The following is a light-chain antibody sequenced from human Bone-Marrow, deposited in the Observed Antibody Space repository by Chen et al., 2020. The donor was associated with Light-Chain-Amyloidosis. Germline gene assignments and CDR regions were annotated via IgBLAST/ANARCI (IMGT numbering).Light chain of an antibody. V-gene: IGLV3-21*02. CDR3: QVWDRSSDRPV. J-gene: IGLJ3*02. Sequence: SYVLTQPSSVSVAPGQTATIACGGNNIGSTSVNWYQQTPGQAPLLVVYDDSDRPSGRPERLSGSNSGNAATLTISRVEAGDEADYYCQVWDRSSDRPVFGGGTKLTVL. CDR1: NIGSTS. CDR2: DDS.